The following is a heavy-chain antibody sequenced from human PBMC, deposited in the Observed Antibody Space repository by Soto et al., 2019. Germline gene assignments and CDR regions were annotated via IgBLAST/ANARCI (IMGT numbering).Heavy chain of an antibody. CDR2: IYYSGST. J-gene: IGHJ4*02. V-gene: IGHV4-31*03. CDR3: ARAGYSSSSLYFDY. CDR1: GGSISSGGYY. Sequence: PSETLSLTCTVSGGSISSGGYYWSWIRQHPGEGLEWIGYIYYSGSTYYNPSLKSRVTISVDTSKNQFSLKLSSVTAADTAVYYCARAGYSSSSLYFDYWGQGTLVTVSS. D-gene: IGHD6-13*01.